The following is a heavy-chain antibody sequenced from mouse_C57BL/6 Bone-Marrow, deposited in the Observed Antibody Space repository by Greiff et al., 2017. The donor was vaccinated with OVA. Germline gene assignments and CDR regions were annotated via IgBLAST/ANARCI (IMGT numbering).Heavy chain of an antibody. J-gene: IGHJ4*01. CDR3: ARSRFITTVVATSYYAMDY. CDR2: INPGSGGT. Sequence: QVQLQQSGAELVRPGTSVKVSCKASGYAFTNYLIEWVKQRPGQGLEWIGVINPGSGGTNYNEKFKGKATLTADKSSSTAYMQLSSLTSEDSAVYFCARSRFITTVVATSYYAMDYWGQGTSVTVSS. CDR1: GYAFTNYL. D-gene: IGHD1-1*01. V-gene: IGHV1-54*01.